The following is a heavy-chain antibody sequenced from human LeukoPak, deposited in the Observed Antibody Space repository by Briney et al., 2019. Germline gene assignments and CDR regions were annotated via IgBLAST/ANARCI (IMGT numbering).Heavy chain of an antibody. Sequence: PSETLSLTCAVYGGSFSGYYWSWIRQPPGKGLEWIGEINHSGSTNYNPSLKSRGTISVDTSKNQFSLKLSSVTAADTAVYYCARIAEAGVDYWGQGTLVTVSS. V-gene: IGHV4-34*01. CDR2: INHSGST. D-gene: IGHD6-13*01. CDR1: GGSFSGYY. J-gene: IGHJ4*02. CDR3: ARIAEAGVDY.